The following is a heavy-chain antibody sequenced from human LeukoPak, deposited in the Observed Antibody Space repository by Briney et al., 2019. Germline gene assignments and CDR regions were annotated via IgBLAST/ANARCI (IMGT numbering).Heavy chain of an antibody. D-gene: IGHD3-22*01. CDR2: IYTSGST. V-gene: IGHV4-4*07. CDR3: ARDPGNRYYYDSSGYPLGY. Sequence: SETLSLTCTVSGGSISSYYWSWIRQPAGKGLEWIGRIYTSGSTNYNPSLKSRVTMSVDTSKNQFSLKLSSVTAADTAVYYCARDPGNRYYYDSSGYPLGYWGQGTLVTVSS. CDR1: GGSISSYY. J-gene: IGHJ4*02.